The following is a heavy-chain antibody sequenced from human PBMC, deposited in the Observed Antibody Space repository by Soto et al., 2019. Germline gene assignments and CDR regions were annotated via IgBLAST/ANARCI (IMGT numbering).Heavy chain of an antibody. V-gene: IGHV4-39*01. J-gene: IGHJ3*02. CDR3: ARQRVLVFTTVTTTGAFDI. CDR1: GGSISRDNYY. Sequence: QLQLQESGPGLVKPSGTLSLTCTVSGGSISRDNYYWGWVRQPPGKGLEWIGSFYYSGTTYYNPSLKSRVTISVDTSKSQFSLNLSSVTAADTAVYYCARQRVLVFTTVTTTGAFDIWGQGTMVTVSS. D-gene: IGHD4-17*01. CDR2: FYYSGTT.